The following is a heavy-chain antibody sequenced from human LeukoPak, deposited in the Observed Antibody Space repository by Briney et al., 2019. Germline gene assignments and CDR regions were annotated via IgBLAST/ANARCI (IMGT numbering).Heavy chain of an antibody. V-gene: IGHV4-59*08. CDR2: IYYSGST. CDR1: GGSISSYY. CDR3: AAYWGSGSYYFDY. Sequence: PSETLSLTCTVSGGSISSYYWSWIRQPPGKGLEWIGYIYYSGSTNYNPSLKSRVTISVDTSKNQFSLKLSSVTAADTAVYYCAAYWGSGSYYFDYWGQGTLVTVSS. J-gene: IGHJ4*02. D-gene: IGHD3-16*01.